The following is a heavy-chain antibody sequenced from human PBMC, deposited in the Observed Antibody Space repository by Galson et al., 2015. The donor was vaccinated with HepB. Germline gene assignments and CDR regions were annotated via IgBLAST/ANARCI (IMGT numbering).Heavy chain of an antibody. J-gene: IGHJ6*02. Sequence: SLRLSCAASGFTFSGSAMHWVRQASGKGLEWVGRIRSKANSYATAYAASVKGRFTISRDDSKNTAYLQMNSLKTEDTAVYYCAAALYYYYGMDVWGQGTTVTVSS. CDR3: AAALYYYYGMDV. CDR2: IRSKANSYAT. CDR1: GFTFSGSA. V-gene: IGHV3-73*01. D-gene: IGHD2-2*01.